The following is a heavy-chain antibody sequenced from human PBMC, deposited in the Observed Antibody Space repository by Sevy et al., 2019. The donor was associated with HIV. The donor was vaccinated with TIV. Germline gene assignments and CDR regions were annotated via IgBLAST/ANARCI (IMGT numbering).Heavy chain of an antibody. V-gene: IGHV1-46*04. CDR2: INSSGGYT. CDR3: ARMLSCGGACYYFDS. J-gene: IGHJ4*02. Sequence: ASVKVSCKASGYTFSNFDIHWVRQAPGQGLESMGLINSSGGYTNYAQSLQGRVTMTRDTSATTVYMELRSLRSEDTAVYYCARMLSCGGACYYFDSWGQGTLVTVSS. D-gene: IGHD2-21*02. CDR1: GYTFSNFD.